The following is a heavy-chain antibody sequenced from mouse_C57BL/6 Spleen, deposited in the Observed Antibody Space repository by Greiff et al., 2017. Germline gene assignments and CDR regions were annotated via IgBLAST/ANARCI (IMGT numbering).Heavy chain of an antibody. Sequence: QVQLQQPGAELVKPGASVKLSCKASGYTLTSYWMHWVKQRPGQGLEWIGMIHPNSGSTNYNEKFKSKATLTVDKSSSTAYMQLSSLTSEDSAVYYGARDYGSSYWYFDVWGTGTTVTVSS. CDR3: ARDYGSSYWYFDV. D-gene: IGHD1-1*01. CDR1: GYTLTSYW. V-gene: IGHV1-64*01. J-gene: IGHJ1*03. CDR2: IHPNSGST.